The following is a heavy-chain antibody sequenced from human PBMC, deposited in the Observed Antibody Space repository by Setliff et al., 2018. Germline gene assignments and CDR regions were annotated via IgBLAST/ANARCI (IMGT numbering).Heavy chain of an antibody. V-gene: IGHV1-46*01. CDR3: ARDVFPYHYEGAFDI. CDR1: GYTFTSHY. CDR2: INPSSGRT. J-gene: IGHJ3*02. D-gene: IGHD3-22*01. Sequence: ASVKVSCKASGYTFTSHYMHWVRQAPGLGLEWMGTINPSSGRTSYAQKFQGSVTMTRDTSTGPVYMDMSSLRSEDTAVYYCARDVFPYHYEGAFDIWGQGTMVTVSS.